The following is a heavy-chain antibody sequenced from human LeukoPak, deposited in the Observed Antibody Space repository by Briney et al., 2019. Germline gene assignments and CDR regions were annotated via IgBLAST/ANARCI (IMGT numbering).Heavy chain of an antibody. D-gene: IGHD6-19*01. V-gene: IGHV1-46*01. CDR3: ARDSSGGWPGFDY. J-gene: IGHJ4*02. Sequence: EASVKVSCKASGYTFTSYSMHWVRQAPGQGLEWMGIINPSGGSTSYAQKFQGRVTMTRDMSTSTVYMELSSLRSEDTAVYYCARDSSGGWPGFDYWGQGTLVTVSS. CDR1: GYTFTSYS. CDR2: INPSGGST.